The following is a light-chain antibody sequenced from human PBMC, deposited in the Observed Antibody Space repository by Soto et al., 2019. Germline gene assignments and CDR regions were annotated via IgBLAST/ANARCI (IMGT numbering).Light chain of an antibody. CDR3: QQYGSS. J-gene: IGKJ1*01. CDR1: QSVSSSY. Sequence: EIVLTQSPGTLSLSPGERATLSCRASQSVSSSYLVWYQQKPGQAPRLLIYGASSRATGIPDRFSGSGSGTDFTLTISRLEPEDFAVYYCQQYGSSLGQGTKVEIK. CDR2: GAS. V-gene: IGKV3-20*01.